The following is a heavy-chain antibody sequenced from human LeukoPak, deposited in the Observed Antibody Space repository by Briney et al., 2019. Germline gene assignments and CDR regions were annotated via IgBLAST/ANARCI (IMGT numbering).Heavy chain of an antibody. CDR3: ARLLWTGFPQLGELDY. D-gene: IGHD6-13*01. CDR1: GGSISSSSYY. Sequence: ASETLSLTCTVSGGSISSSSYYWGWIRQPPGKGLEWIGSIYYSGSTYYNPSLKSRVTISVDTSKNQFSLKLSSVTAADTAVYYCARLLWTGFPQLGELDYWGQGTLVTVSS. J-gene: IGHJ4*02. CDR2: IYYSGST. V-gene: IGHV4-39*01.